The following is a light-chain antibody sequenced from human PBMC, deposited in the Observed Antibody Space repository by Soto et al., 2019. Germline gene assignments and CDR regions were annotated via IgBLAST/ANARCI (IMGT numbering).Light chain of an antibody. CDR1: SSDIGSYDL. J-gene: IGLJ2*01. Sequence: QSALTQPASVSGSPGQSITISCNGTSSDIGSYDLLSWYQQHPGKAPKLMIYEVTKRPAGVSDRFSGSTSANTASLTISGAEVADDADYYCSSLGSSGTVFGGGTKLTVL. CDR2: EVT. V-gene: IGLV2-23*02. CDR3: SSLGSSGTV.